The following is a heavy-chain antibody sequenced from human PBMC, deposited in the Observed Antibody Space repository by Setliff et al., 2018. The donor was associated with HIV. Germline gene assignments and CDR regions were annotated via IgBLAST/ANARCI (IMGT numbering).Heavy chain of an antibody. J-gene: IGHJ3*02. CDR1: GYTFINFG. V-gene: IGHV1-18*01. D-gene: IGHD3-10*01. CDR3: ASGRGIYGSGALEAYDI. CDR2: ISAYNGNT. Sequence: ASVNVSCKASGYTFINFGISWVRQAPGQGLEWMGWISAYNGNTNSAQRLQGRVTLTTGTSTSTAYMELRTLRSDDTAVYFCASGRGIYGSGALEAYDIWGQGTMVTVS.